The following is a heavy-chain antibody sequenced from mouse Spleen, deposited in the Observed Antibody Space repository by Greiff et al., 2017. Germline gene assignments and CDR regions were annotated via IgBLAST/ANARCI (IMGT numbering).Heavy chain of an antibody. CDR2: INPGSGGT. J-gene: IGHJ4*01. CDR3: ARCDYDGAYAMDY. CDR1: GYAFTNYL. V-gene: IGHV1-54*01. D-gene: IGHD2-4*01. Sequence: QVQLQQSGAELVRPGTSVKVSCKASGYAFTNYLIEWVKQRPGQGLEWIGVINPGSGGTNYNEKFKGKATLTADKSSSTAYMQLSSLTSDDSAVYFCARCDYDGAYAMDYWGQGTSVTVSS.